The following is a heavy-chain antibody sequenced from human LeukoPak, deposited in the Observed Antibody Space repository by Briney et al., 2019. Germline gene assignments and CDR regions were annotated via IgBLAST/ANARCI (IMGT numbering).Heavy chain of an antibody. V-gene: IGHV4-30-4*01. CDR3: ARDLRDSSGYYYVND. D-gene: IGHD3-22*01. CDR2: IYYSGST. Sequence: SETLSLTCIVSGGSISSGDYYWSWLRQPPGKGLEWIGYIYYSGSTYYNPSLKSRVTISVDTSKNQISLKLSSVTAADTAVYYCARDLRDSSGYYYVNDWGQGTLVTVSS. CDR1: GGSISSGDYY. J-gene: IGHJ4*02.